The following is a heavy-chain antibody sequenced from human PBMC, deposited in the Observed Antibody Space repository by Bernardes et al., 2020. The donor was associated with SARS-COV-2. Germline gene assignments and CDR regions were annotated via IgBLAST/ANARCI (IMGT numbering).Heavy chain of an antibody. CDR2: IWYDGSNK. CDR3: AREGRYCSSTSCYTGYYGMDV. V-gene: IGHV3-33*01. J-gene: IGHJ6*02. Sequence: GGSLRLSCAASGFTFSSYGMHWVRQAPGKGLEWVAVIWYDGSNKYYADSVKGRFTISRDNSKNTLYLQMNSLRAEDTAVYYCAREGRYCSSTSCYTGYYGMDVWGQGTTVTVSS. D-gene: IGHD2-2*02. CDR1: GFTFSSYG.